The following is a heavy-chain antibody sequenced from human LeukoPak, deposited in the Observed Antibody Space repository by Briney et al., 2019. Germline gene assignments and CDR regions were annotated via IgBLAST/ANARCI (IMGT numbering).Heavy chain of an antibody. CDR3: ARDSGWYPGY. J-gene: IGHJ4*02. V-gene: IGHV3-30*04. D-gene: IGHD6-19*01. CDR2: ISYDGSNK. Sequence: GGSLRLSCAASGFTFSSYAMHWVRQAPGKGLEWVAVISYDGSNKYYADPVKGRFTISRDNSKNTPYLQMNSLRAEDTAVYYCARDSGWYPGYWGQGTLVTVSS. CDR1: GFTFSSYA.